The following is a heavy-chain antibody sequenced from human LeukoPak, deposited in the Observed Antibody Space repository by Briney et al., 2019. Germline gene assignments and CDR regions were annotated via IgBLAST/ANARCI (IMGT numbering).Heavy chain of an antibody. CDR1: GFTFSSYA. CDR3: AKVLEYCSGGSCYSFDY. V-gene: IGHV3-23*01. J-gene: IGHJ4*02. Sequence: GGSLRLSCAASGFTFSSYAMSWVRQAPGKGLEWVSAISGSGGSTYYADSVKGRFTISRDNSKNTLYLQMNSPRAEDTAVYYCAKVLEYCSGGSCYSFDYWGQGTLVTVSS. D-gene: IGHD2-15*01. CDR2: ISGSGGST.